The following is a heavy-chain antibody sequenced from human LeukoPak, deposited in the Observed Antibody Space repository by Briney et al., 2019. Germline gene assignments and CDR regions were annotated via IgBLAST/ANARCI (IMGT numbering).Heavy chain of an antibody. CDR2: PYYSGST. CDR1: GGSISTSSYY. CDR3: ARRTDRSAWSTYFDY. Sequence: SETLSLTCSVSGGSISTSSYYWDWIRQPPGKGLEWIGSPYYSGSTYYNPSLKGRVTISGDTSKNQFSLSLGSVTAADTAVYYCARRTDRSAWSTYFDYWGQGTLVTVSS. V-gene: IGHV4-39*01. D-gene: IGHD6-19*01. J-gene: IGHJ4*02.